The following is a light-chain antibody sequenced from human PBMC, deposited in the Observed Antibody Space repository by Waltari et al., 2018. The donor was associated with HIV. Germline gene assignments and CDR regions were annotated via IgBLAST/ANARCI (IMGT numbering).Light chain of an antibody. V-gene: IGLV1-44*01. CDR2: SNN. Sequence: QSVLPQQPSASRTPGPRVPMSCSGSSHNIASAAGGWYQQLPGTAPKLLSHSNNPRPSGVPDRFSGSKSGTSASLAISGLQSEDEADYYCAAWDGSLNGRMFGGGTKLTVL. CDR3: AAWDGSLNGRM. J-gene: IGLJ3*02. CDR1: SHNIASAA.